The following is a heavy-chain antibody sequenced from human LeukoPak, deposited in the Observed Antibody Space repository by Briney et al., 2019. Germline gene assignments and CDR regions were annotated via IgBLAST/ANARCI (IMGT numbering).Heavy chain of an antibody. D-gene: IGHD3-10*01. Sequence: SVKVSCKASGGIFSSYAISWVRQAPGQGLEWMGGIIPIFGTANYAQKFQGRVTITADESTSTAYMELSSLRSEDTAVYYCARDVVRGALNWFDPWGQGTLVTVSS. V-gene: IGHV1-69*13. J-gene: IGHJ5*02. CDR3: ARDVVRGALNWFDP. CDR2: IIPIFGTA. CDR1: GGIFSSYA.